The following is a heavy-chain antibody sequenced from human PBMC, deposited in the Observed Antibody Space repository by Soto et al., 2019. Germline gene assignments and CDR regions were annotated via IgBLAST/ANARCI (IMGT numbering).Heavy chain of an antibody. D-gene: IGHD6-19*01. J-gene: IGHJ4*02. V-gene: IGHV1-69*08. CDR2: IIPILGIA. Sequence: QVQLVQSGAEVKKPGSSVKVSCKASGGTFSSYTISWVRQAPGQGLEWMGRIIPILGIANYAQKFQGRVTITADKSTSTAYMELSSLRSEDTAVYYCARDPYSRGWGDYWGQGTLVTVSS. CDR3: ARDPYSRGWGDY. CDR1: GGTFSSYT.